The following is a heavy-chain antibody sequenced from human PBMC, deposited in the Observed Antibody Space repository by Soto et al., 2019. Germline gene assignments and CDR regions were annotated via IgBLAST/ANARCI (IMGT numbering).Heavy chain of an antibody. CDR2: ISAYNGNT. V-gene: IGHV1-18*01. J-gene: IGHJ6*02. Sequence: ASVKVSCKASGYTFTSYGISWVRQAPGQGLEWMGWISAYNGNTNYAQKLQGRVTMTTDTSTSTAYMELRSLRSDDTAVYYCASGRISSSSWSATYYYYGMDVWGQGTTVTVSS. D-gene: IGHD6-13*01. CDR1: GYTFTSYG. CDR3: ASGRISSSSWSATYYYYGMDV.